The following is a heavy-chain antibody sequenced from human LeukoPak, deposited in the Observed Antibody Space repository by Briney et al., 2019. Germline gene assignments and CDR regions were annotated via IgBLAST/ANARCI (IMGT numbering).Heavy chain of an antibody. CDR3: AARSSGNPYF. CDR1: GLTLSNYW. V-gene: IGHV3-7*03. Sequence: GGSLRLSCTASGLTLSNYWMIWVRQAPGKGLQWVAKIKQDGSEKYYVDSVRGRFTISRDNAENSLYLQMNSLRVEDTAVYYCAARSSGNPYFWGQGTLVTVSS. J-gene: IGHJ4*02. CDR2: IKQDGSEK. D-gene: IGHD1-26*01.